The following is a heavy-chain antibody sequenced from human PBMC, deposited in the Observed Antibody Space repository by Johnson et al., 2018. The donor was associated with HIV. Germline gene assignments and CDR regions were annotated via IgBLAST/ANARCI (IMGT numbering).Heavy chain of an antibody. D-gene: IGHD5-24*01. Sequence: QVQLVESGGGVVQPGGSLRLSCAVSGLNFSHYGMHWVRQAPGKGLEWVAFVRHDGSDKYYEDSVKGRFTISRDNSKNTLYLQINRLRPEDTAVYYCAKGEAQERWLQLLFYAFDMWGQGTMVTVSS. J-gene: IGHJ3*02. V-gene: IGHV3-30*02. CDR2: VRHDGSDK. CDR3: AKGEAQERWLQLLFYAFDM. CDR1: GLNFSHYG.